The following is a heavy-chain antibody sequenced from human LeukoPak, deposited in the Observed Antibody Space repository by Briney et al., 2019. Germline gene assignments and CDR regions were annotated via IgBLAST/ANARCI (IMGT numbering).Heavy chain of an antibody. CDR2: LNPNNGDT. Sequence: ASVKVSCKASGYMFTGYYIHWVRQAPGQRPEWMAWLNPNNGDTSYAQKFQGRVTMTSDTSISTAYLELSSLTSDDTAVYYCARATRELWTDAFDIWGQGTMVTVSS. J-gene: IGHJ3*02. V-gene: IGHV1-2*02. D-gene: IGHD1-26*01. CDR1: GYMFTGYY. CDR3: ARATRELWTDAFDI.